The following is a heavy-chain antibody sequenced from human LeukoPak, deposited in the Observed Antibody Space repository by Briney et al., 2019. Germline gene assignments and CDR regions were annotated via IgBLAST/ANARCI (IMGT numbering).Heavy chain of an antibody. CDR2: IYYSGST. D-gene: IGHD3-16*01. V-gene: IGHV4-61*01. J-gene: IGHJ4*02. CDR3: WGASY. Sequence: ASETLSLTCTVSGGSVSSDNYYWSWIRQPPGKGLEWIGYIYYSGSTNYNPSLKSRVTISVDTSKNQFSLNLSSVTAADTAVYYCWGASYWGQGTLVTVSS. CDR1: GGSVSSDNYY.